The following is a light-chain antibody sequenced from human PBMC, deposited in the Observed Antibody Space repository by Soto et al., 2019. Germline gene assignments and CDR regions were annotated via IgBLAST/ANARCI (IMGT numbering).Light chain of an antibody. CDR2: AAS. J-gene: IGKJ3*01. CDR3: QQSYTTPFT. V-gene: IGKV1-39*01. Sequence: DIQMTQSPSSLSASVGDRVTITCRASQSISNFLNWYQQKPGKAPELLISAASSFQGGVPSRFSGSGSGTDFTLTISSLQPEDFATYYCQQSYTTPFTFGPGTKVDIK. CDR1: QSISNF.